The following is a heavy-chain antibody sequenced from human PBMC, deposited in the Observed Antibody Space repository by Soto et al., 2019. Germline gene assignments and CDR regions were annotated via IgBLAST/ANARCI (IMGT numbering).Heavy chain of an antibody. J-gene: IGHJ4*02. Sequence: GGSLRLSCGASGFTFRRYAMHWVRQTPGKGLEWVAVISYDGSNKHYADSVKGRFSISRDNAKNMLYLQMDSLSSEDTAVYYCVRSMIIVVRLIGLDYWGQGTLVTVSS. CDR3: VRSMIIVVRLIGLDY. CDR1: GFTFRRYA. D-gene: IGHD3-22*01. V-gene: IGHV3-30-3*01. CDR2: ISYDGSNK.